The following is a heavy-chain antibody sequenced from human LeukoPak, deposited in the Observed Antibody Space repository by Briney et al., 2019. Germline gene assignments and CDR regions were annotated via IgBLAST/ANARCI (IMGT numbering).Heavy chain of an antibody. CDR2: IYNSGST. CDR3: ARHPDYGDYSFDY. Sequence: SETLSLTCTVSGGSISSSSFYWGWIRQPPGNGLEWIGSIYNSGSTSYNPSLKSRVTISVDTSRNQFSLKLSSVTAADTALYYCARHPDYGDYSFDYWGQGTLVTVSS. V-gene: IGHV4-39*01. D-gene: IGHD4-17*01. J-gene: IGHJ4*02. CDR1: GGSISSSSFY.